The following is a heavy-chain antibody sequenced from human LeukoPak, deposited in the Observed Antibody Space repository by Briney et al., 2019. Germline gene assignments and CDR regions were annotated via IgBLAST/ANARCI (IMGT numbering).Heavy chain of an antibody. D-gene: IGHD6-19*01. J-gene: IGHJ6*03. Sequence: ASVKVSCKASGYTFTSYGISWVRQAPGQGLERMGWISAYNGNTNYAQKLQGRVTMTTDTSTSTAYMELRSLRSDDTAVYYCARGPDSSGWYYYYYYYMDVWGKGTTVTISS. V-gene: IGHV1-18*01. CDR1: GYTFTSYG. CDR3: ARGPDSSGWYYYYYYYMDV. CDR2: ISAYNGNT.